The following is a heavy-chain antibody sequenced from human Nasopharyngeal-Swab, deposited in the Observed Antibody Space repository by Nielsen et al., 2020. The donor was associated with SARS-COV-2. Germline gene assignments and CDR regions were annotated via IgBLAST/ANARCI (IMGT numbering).Heavy chain of an antibody. D-gene: IGHD3-10*01. V-gene: IGHV1-24*01. J-gene: IGHJ4*02. CDR1: GYTLTELS. CDR3: ARARVVRGVLPDY. CDR2: FDPEDGET. Sequence: ASVKVSCKVSGYTLTELSMHWVRQAPGKGLEWVGGFDPEDGETIYAQKFQGRVTMTRNTSISTAYMELSSLKSEDTAVYYCARARVVRGVLPDYWGQGTLVTVSS.